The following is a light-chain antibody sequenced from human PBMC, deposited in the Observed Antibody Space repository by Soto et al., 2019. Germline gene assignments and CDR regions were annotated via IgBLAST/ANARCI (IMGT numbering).Light chain of an antibody. CDR1: SSDVGGYNY. CDR2: EVS. J-gene: IGLJ2*01. CDR3: SSYAGSNNFEV. V-gene: IGLV2-8*01. Sequence: QSALTQPPSASGSPGQSVTISCTGTSSDVGGYNYVSWYQQHPGKAPKLIIYEVSKRPSGVPDRFSGSKSGNTASLTVSGLQAEYEADYYCSSYAGSNNFEVFGGGTKVTVL.